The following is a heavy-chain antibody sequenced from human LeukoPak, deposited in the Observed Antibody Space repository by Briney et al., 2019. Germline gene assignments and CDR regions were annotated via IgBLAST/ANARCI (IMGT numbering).Heavy chain of an antibody. CDR1: GFTFSSYS. CDR2: ISSSSSYI. J-gene: IGHJ4*02. V-gene: IGHV3-21*01. CDR3: ARDNYGDYIIDY. D-gene: IGHD4-17*01. Sequence: PGGSLRLSCAASGFTFSSYSMNWVRQAPGKGLEWVSSISSSSSYIYYADSVKGRFTISRDNAKNSLYLQMNSLRAEDTAVHYCARDNYGDYIIDYWGQGTLVTVPS.